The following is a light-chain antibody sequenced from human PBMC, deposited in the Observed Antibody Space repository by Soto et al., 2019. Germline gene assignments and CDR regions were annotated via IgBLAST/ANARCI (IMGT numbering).Light chain of an antibody. J-gene: IGLJ2*01. CDR1: SGHSDYA. CDR3: QTWGTGFHVV. Sequence: QLVLTQSPSASASLGASVKLTCTLSSGHSDYAIAWHQQQPEKGPRYLMKLNSDGSHNKGDGIPDRFSGSSSGAERYLTISSLQSDDEADYYCQTWGTGFHVVFGGGTKLTVL. V-gene: IGLV4-69*01. CDR2: LNSDGSH.